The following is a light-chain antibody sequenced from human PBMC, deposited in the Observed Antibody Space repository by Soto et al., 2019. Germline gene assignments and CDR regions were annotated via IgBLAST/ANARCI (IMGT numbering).Light chain of an antibody. CDR3: QQYGNPLT. V-gene: IGKV3-20*01. CDR1: QSVSSTY. CDR2: GAS. Sequence: TLSCRASQSVSSTYLAWYQQKPGQAPRLLIYGASSRATGIPDRFSGSGSGTDFTLTISRLEPEDFAVYYCQQYGNPLTFGQRTKVDIK. J-gene: IGKJ1*01.